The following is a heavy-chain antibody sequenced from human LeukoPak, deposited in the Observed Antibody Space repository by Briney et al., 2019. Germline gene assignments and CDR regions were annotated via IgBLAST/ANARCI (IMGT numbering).Heavy chain of an antibody. CDR2: IGTAGDT. CDR3: ARDRATMVRGVKFYMDV. V-gene: IGHV3-13*01. CDR1: GFTFSSYD. Sequence: GGSLRLSCAASGFTFSSYDMHWVRQATGKGLEWVSAIGTAGDTYYPGSVKGRFTISRDNAKNSLYLQMNSLRAEDTAVYYCARDRATMVRGVKFYMDVWGKGTTVTISS. D-gene: IGHD3-10*01. J-gene: IGHJ6*03.